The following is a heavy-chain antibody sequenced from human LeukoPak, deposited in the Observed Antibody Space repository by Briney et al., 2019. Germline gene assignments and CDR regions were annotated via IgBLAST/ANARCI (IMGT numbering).Heavy chain of an antibody. CDR1: GGNFRSYG. V-gene: IGHV1-69*13. CDR3: VQGRGDH. CDR2: MLPIFGTA. Sequence: ASVKVSCKASGGNFRSYGFHWVRQAPGQGLEWMGGMLPIFGTANYARKFQGRVTITADESSNTASLDLSSLTSEDTAVYYYVQGRGDHWGQGTLVTVSS. D-gene: IGHD1-26*01. J-gene: IGHJ4*02.